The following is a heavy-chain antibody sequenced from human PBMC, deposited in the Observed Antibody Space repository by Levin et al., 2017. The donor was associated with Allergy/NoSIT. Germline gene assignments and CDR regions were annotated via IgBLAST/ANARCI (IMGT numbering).Heavy chain of an antibody. CDR1: GGSISSYY. Sequence: SETLSLTCTVSGGSISSYYWSWIRQPAGKGLEWIGRIYTSGSTNYNPSLKSRVTMSVDTSKNQFSLKLSSVTAADTAVYYCARTTVTTHYYYYGMDVWGQGTTVTVSS. J-gene: IGHJ6*02. D-gene: IGHD4-11*01. CDR3: ARTTVTTHYYYYGMDV. V-gene: IGHV4-4*07. CDR2: IYTSGST.